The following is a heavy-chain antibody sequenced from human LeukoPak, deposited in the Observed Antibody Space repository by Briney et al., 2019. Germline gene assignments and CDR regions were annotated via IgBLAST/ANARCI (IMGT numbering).Heavy chain of an antibody. CDR2: IKQDGSEK. CDR1: GFTSSSYW. J-gene: IGHJ6*04. V-gene: IGHV3-7*03. Sequence: GGSLRLSCAASGFTSSSYWMSWVRQAPGKGLEWVANIKQDGSEKYYVDSVKGRFTISRDNAKNSLYLQMNSLRAEDTAVYYCARDRLGDSVVPAAMPWYYYGMDVWGKGTTVTVSS. CDR3: ARDRLGDSVVPAAMPWYYYGMDV. D-gene: IGHD2-2*01.